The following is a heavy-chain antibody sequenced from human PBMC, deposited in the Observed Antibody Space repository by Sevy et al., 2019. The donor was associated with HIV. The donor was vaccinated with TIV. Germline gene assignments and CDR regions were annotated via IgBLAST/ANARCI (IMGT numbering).Heavy chain of an antibody. D-gene: IGHD6-19*01. CDR1: GDSVSSKSFA. J-gene: IGHJ5*02. V-gene: IGHV6-1*01. CDR3: ARSSSVWDATNNFWFDP. CDR2: TYYRSKWYN. Sequence: SQTLSLTCAISGDSVSSKSFAWNWIRQSPSRGLEWLGRTYYRSKWYNDYALSVKSRININADTSKNQFSLQLHSVTPEDTAVYCCARSSSVWDATNNFWFDPWGQGTLVTVSS.